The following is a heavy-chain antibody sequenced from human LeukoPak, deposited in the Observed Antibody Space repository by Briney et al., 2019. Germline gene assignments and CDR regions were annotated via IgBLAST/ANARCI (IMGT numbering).Heavy chain of an antibody. D-gene: IGHD2-15*01. CDR3: ARRYRYWVGFDP. Sequence: SETLSLTCAVYGGSFSGYYWSWIRQPPGKGLEWIGEINHSGSTNYNPSLKSRVTISVDTSKNQFSLKLSSVTAADTAVYYCARRYRYWVGFDPWGQGTLVTVSS. CDR2: INHSGST. J-gene: IGHJ5*02. V-gene: IGHV4-34*01. CDR1: GGSFSGYY.